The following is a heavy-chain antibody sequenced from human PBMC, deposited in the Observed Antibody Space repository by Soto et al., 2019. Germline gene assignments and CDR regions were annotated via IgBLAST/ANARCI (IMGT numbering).Heavy chain of an antibody. Sequence: GGSLRLSCAASGFTFDDYAMHWVRQAPGKGLEWVSLISWDGGSTYYADSVKGRFTISRDNSKNSLYLQMNSLRAEDTALYYCAKGRKQYSSSTDLDYWGQGTLVTVSS. V-gene: IGHV3-43D*03. CDR3: AKGRKQYSSSTDLDY. CDR2: ISWDGGST. J-gene: IGHJ4*02. CDR1: GFTFDDYA. D-gene: IGHD6-6*01.